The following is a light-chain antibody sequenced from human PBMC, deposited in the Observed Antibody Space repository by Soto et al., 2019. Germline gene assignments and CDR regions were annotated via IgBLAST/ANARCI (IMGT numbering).Light chain of an antibody. CDR3: QQCKDYVYT. CDR2: DVS. J-gene: IGKJ2*01. Sequence: DIQMTQSPSTLSASVGDRAIITCRASQTVERWMAWYQKQTGKAPKLIISDVSTLERGVPSRVRGSASANVLTINISGLQPDDGATYYGQQCKDYVYTFGQGTKVDIK. CDR1: QTVERW. V-gene: IGKV1-5*01.